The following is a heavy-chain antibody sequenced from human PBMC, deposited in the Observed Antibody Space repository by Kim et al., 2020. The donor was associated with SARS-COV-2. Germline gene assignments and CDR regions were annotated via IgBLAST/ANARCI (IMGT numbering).Heavy chain of an antibody. V-gene: IGHV4-39*02. CDR1: DDSVTSDRYY. CDR2: IFYGGTT. D-gene: IGHD3-22*01. Sequence: SETLSLTCSVSDDSVTSDRYYWAWIRQPPGKGLEWIGTIFYGGTTYYNPSLKSRVSISVDTSKNHFSLKLTSVTAADTAVFYCARGLQYYYESSGHWGGPFDPWGQGTLV. J-gene: IGHJ5*02. CDR3: ARGLQYYYESSGHWGGPFDP.